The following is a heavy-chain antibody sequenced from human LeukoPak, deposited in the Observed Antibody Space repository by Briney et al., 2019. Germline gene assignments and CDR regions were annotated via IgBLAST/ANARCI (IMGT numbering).Heavy chain of an antibody. CDR2: ISGGGGST. V-gene: IGHV3-23*01. Sequence: GGSLRLSXAASGFTFSNYAMTWVRQAPGKGLEWVSVISGGGGSTYYADSVKGRFSISRDNSKNTLYLQMNSLRDEDTAVYYCAKGQGYNYGDSIDYWGQGTLVTVSS. D-gene: IGHD5-18*01. CDR1: GFTFSNYA. CDR3: AKGQGYNYGDSIDY. J-gene: IGHJ4*02.